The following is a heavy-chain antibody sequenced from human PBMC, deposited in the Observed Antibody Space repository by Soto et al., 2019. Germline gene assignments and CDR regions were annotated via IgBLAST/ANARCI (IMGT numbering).Heavy chain of an antibody. J-gene: IGHJ4*02. CDR2: IYSDGKT. CDR1: GITVSTNY. Sequence: EVQLVETGGGLIQPGGSLRLSCAASGITVSTNYMSWVRQAPGKGLEWVSVIYSDGKTFYADSVKGRFTISRDNSQNTVSLKMSGVRADGRGVYYCAGDGGGGYYDSSGYMAVWGQGTLVTVSS. V-gene: IGHV3-53*02. CDR3: AGDGGGGYYDSSGYMAV. D-gene: IGHD3-22*01.